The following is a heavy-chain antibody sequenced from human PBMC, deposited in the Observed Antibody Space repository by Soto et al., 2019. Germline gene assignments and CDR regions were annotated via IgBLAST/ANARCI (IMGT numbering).Heavy chain of an antibody. J-gene: IGHJ4*02. Sequence: QVQLQESGPGLVKHSETLSLTCSVSGGSISNNYWSWIRQPPGKGLEWIGYIYYNGNTNYNPSLKSRVTMSVDTAMKQISLKLTAVTAADTAVYYCTRANWYSEYWGQGTLVNVSS. CDR3: TRANWYSEY. D-gene: IGHD7-27*01. CDR1: GGSISNNY. CDR2: IYYNGNT. V-gene: IGHV4-59*01.